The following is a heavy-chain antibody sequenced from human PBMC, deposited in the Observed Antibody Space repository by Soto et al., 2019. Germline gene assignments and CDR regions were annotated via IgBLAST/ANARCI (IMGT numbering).Heavy chain of an antibody. J-gene: IGHJ6*02. V-gene: IGHV1-3*01. Sequence: QVQLVQSGAEVKKPGASVKVSCKASGYTFTSYAMHWVRQAPGQRLEWMGWINAGNGNTKYSQKFQGRVTITRDTXASTAYVELSSLRSEDTAVYYCASSYSNYALIDYYYYGMDVWGQGTTVTVSS. CDR2: INAGNGNT. CDR3: ASSYSNYALIDYYYYGMDV. CDR1: GYTFTSYA. D-gene: IGHD4-4*01.